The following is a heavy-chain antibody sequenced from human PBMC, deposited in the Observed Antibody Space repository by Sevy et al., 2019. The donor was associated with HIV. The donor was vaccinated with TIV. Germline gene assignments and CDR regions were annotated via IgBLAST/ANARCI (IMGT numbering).Heavy chain of an antibody. D-gene: IGHD3-10*01. CDR1: GFTFSSYA. Sequence: GGSLRLSCSASGFTFSSYAMHWVRQAPGKGLEYVSAISSNGGSTYYADSVKGRFTISRDNSKNTLYLQMSSLGAEDTAAYYCVKDGGVRGVMRSAAFDIWGQGTMVTVSS. CDR3: VKDGGVRGVMRSAAFDI. J-gene: IGHJ3*02. V-gene: IGHV3-64D*06. CDR2: ISSNGGST.